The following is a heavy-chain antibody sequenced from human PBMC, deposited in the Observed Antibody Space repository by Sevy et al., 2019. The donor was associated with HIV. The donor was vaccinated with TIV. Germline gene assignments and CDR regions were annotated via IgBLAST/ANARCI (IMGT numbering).Heavy chain of an antibody. V-gene: IGHV3-30*18. Sequence: GGSLRLSCAASGFTFSSYGMHWVRQAPGKGLEWVAVISYDGSNKYYADSVKGRFTISRDNSKNTLYLQMNSLRAEDTAVYYCAKDAYYDYVWGSYRYTPDAFDIWGQGTMVNVSS. J-gene: IGHJ3*02. D-gene: IGHD3-16*02. CDR2: ISYDGSNK. CDR1: GFTFSSYG. CDR3: AKDAYYDYVWGSYRYTPDAFDI.